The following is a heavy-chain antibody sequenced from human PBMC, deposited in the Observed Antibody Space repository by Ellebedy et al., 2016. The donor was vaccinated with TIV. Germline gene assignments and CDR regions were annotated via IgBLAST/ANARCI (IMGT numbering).Heavy chain of an antibody. CDR2: ISYDGSNK. Sequence: GGSLRLSXAASGFTFSSYGMHWVRQAPGKGLEWVAVISYDGSNKYYADSVKGRFTISRDNSKNTLYLQMNSLRAEDTAVYYCAREVYCSSTSCLPYFDYWGQGTLVTVSS. D-gene: IGHD2-2*01. V-gene: IGHV3-30*03. J-gene: IGHJ4*02. CDR1: GFTFSSYG. CDR3: AREVYCSSTSCLPYFDY.